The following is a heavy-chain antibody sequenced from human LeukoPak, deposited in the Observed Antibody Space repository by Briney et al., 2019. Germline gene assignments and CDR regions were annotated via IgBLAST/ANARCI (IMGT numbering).Heavy chain of an antibody. D-gene: IGHD1-26*01. CDR3: ARSVWYSGSYGFDY. J-gene: IGHJ4*02. V-gene: IGHV1-69*06. CDR2: IIPIFGTA. CDR1: GGTFSSYA. Sequence: SVKVSCKASGGTFSSYAISWVRQAPGQGLEWMGRIIPIFGTANYAQKFQGRVTMTGDTSMNTAHMELSRLTSDDTAMYFCARSVWYSGSYGFDYWGQGTLVRVAS.